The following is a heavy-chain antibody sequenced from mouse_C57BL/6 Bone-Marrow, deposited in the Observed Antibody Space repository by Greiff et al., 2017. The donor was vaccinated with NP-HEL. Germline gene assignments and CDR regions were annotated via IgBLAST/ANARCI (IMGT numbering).Heavy chain of an antibody. D-gene: IGHD4-1*01. CDR1: GYTFTSYW. CDR2: IDPSDSYT. CDR3: ARHWYFDY. Sequence: QVQLQQPGAELVMPGASVKLSCKASGYTFTSYWMHWVKQRPGQGLEWIGEIDPSDSYTNYNQKFKGKSTLTVDKSSSTAYMQLSSLTSEDSAVYYCARHWYFDYWGQGTTLTDSS. V-gene: IGHV1-69*01. J-gene: IGHJ2*01.